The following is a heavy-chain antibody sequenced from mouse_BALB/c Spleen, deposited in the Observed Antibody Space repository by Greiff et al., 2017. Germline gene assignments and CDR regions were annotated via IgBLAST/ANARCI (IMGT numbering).Heavy chain of an antibody. V-gene: IGHV5-6*01. CDR1: GFTFSSYG. Sequence: QGVESGGDLVKPGGSLKLSCAASGFTFSSYGMSWVRQTPDKRLEWVATISSGGSYTYCPDSVKGRFTISRDNAKNTLYLQMSSLKSEDTAMYYCASHMTTVVATYYFDYWGQGTTLTVSS. J-gene: IGHJ2*01. D-gene: IGHD1-1*01. CDR3: ASHMTTVVATYYFDY. CDR2: ISSGGSYT.